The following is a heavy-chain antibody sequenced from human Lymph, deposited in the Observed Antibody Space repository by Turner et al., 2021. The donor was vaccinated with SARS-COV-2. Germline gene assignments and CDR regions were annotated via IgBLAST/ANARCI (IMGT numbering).Heavy chain of an antibody. CDR3: ARGGLYYYDSSAYYGDAFDF. CDR1: GYTFTGYY. CDR2: INPDSGGT. V-gene: IGHV1-2*02. Sequence: QVQLVQSGAEVKEPGASVKVSCKASGYTFTGYYMHWVRQAPGQGLEWMGWINPDSGGTNYAQKFQDRVTMTRDTSISTAYMELSRLRSDDTAVYYCARGGLYYYDSSAYYGDAFDFWGQGTMVTVSS. J-gene: IGHJ3*01. D-gene: IGHD3-22*01.